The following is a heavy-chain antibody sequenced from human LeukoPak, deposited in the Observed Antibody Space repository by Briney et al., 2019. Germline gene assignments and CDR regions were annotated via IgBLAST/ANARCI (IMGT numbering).Heavy chain of an antibody. Sequence: ASVKVSCKVSGYTLTELSMHWVRQAPGKGLEWMGGFDPEDGETIYAQKVQGRVTMTRGTSTNTAYMELRSLRSDDTAVYYCARDPSNSVGRYIFFDFWGQGTLVAVSS. CDR1: GYTLTELS. CDR2: FDPEDGET. D-gene: IGHD6-19*01. CDR3: ARDPSNSVGRYIFFDF. V-gene: IGHV1-24*01. J-gene: IGHJ4*02.